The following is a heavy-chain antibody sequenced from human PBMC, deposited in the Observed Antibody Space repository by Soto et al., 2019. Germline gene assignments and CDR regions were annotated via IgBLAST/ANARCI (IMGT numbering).Heavy chain of an antibody. V-gene: IGHV3-23*01. CDR3: AKEKTYYYDSSGYGWVAYYFDY. CDR1: GFTFSSYA. J-gene: IGHJ4*02. CDR2: ISGSGGST. D-gene: IGHD3-22*01. Sequence: EVQLLESGGGLVQPGGSLRLSCAASGFTFSSYAMSWVRQAPGKGLEWVSAISGSGGSTYYADSVKGRFTISRDNSKNTLYLQMNSLRAEDTAVYYCAKEKTYYYDSSGYGWVAYYFDYWGQGTLVTVSS.